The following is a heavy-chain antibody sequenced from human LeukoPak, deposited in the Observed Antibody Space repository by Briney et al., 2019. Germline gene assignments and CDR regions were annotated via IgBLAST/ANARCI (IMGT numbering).Heavy chain of an antibody. J-gene: IGHJ3*02. D-gene: IGHD2-2*01. Sequence: SVKVSCKASGGTFSSYTISWVRQAPGQGLEWMGRIIPILGIANYAQKFQGRVTITADKSTSTAYMELSSLRSEDTAVYYCARGMGVVVPAAFIWGQGTMVTVSS. CDR3: ARGMGVVVPAAFI. CDR2: IIPILGIA. CDR1: GGTFSSYT. V-gene: IGHV1-69*02.